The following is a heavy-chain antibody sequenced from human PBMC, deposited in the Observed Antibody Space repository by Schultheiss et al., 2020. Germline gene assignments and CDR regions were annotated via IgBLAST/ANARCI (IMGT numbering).Heavy chain of an antibody. CDR3: ARVSIASRGGMDV. D-gene: IGHD6-6*01. V-gene: IGHV3-23*01. CDR1: GFTFDDYA. CDR2: ISGSGGST. Sequence: GGSLRLSCTASGFTFDDYAMHWVRQAPGKGLEWVSAISGSGGSTYYADSVKGRFTISRDNSKNTLYLQMNSLRAEDTAVYYCARVSIASRGGMDVWGQGTTVTVSS. J-gene: IGHJ6*02.